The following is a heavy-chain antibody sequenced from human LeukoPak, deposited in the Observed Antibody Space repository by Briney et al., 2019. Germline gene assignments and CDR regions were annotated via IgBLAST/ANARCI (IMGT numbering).Heavy chain of an antibody. V-gene: IGHV3-11*06. D-gene: IGHD5-18*01. CDR1: GFSFSDYY. Sequence: GGSLRLSCAASGFSFSDYYMSWIRQTPEEGLEWLSYISSSSDYKNYADSLKGRFTISRDNAKNSVYLQMNSLRAEDTAVYYCARDTAMVPFDYWGQGTLVTVSS. J-gene: IGHJ4*02. CDR2: ISSSSDYK. CDR3: ARDTAMVPFDY.